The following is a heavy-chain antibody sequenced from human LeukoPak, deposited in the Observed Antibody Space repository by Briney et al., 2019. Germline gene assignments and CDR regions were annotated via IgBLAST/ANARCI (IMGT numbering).Heavy chain of an antibody. Sequence: SETLSLTCTVSGGSISSSSYYWGWIRQPPGKGLEWIGSIYYSGSTYYNPSLKSRVTISVDTSKNQFSLKLSSVTAADTAVYYCARDRELLGFCDYWGQGTLVTVSS. D-gene: IGHD1-26*01. CDR1: GGSISSSSYY. V-gene: IGHV4-39*07. J-gene: IGHJ4*02. CDR2: IYYSGST. CDR3: ARDRELLGFCDY.